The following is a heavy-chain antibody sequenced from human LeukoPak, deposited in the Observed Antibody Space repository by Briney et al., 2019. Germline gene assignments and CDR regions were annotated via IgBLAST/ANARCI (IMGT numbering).Heavy chain of an antibody. CDR1: GGSISSNY. V-gene: IGHV4-59*08. CDR3: ARLFKAAADTYFDY. J-gene: IGHJ4*02. CDR2: IHYSGST. D-gene: IGHD6-13*01. Sequence: SETLSLTCTVSGGSISSNYWSWIRQPPGKGLEWIGYIHYSGSTNYNPSLKSRVTISGDTSKNQFSLKLSSVTAADTAVYYCARLFKAAADTYFDYWGQGTLVTVSS.